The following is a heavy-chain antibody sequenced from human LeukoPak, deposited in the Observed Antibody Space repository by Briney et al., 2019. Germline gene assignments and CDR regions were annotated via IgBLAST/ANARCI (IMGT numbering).Heavy chain of an antibody. CDR2: IYYSGST. D-gene: IGHD1-26*01. J-gene: IGHJ4*02. CDR3: ARLIRGPAVGASSD. CDR1: GGSISSSSYY. Sequence: PSETLSLTCTVSGGSISSSSYYWGWIRRPPGKGLEWIGSIYYSGSTYYNPSLKSRVTISVDTSKNQFSLKLSSVTAADTAVYYCARLIRGPAVGASSDWGQGTLVTVSS. V-gene: IGHV4-39*01.